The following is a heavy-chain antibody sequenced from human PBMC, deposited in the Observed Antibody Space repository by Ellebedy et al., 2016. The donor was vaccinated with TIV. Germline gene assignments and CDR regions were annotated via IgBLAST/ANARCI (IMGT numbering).Heavy chain of an antibody. CDR2: INSDGSST. Sequence: GESLKIPCAAPGFTFPQYWLHWVRQAPGKGPVWVSRINSDGSSTTYADSVKGRFTISRDNAKNTLYLQINSLRAEDTAVYYCARAGSSGWEAYLDHWGRGTLVTVSS. V-gene: IGHV3-74*01. CDR3: ARAGSSGWEAYLDH. CDR1: GFTFPQYW. J-gene: IGHJ2*01. D-gene: IGHD6-19*01.